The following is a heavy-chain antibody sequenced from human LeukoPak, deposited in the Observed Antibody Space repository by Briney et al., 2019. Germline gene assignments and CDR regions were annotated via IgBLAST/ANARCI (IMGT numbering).Heavy chain of an antibody. CDR1: GFTFSNHW. CDR2: IKQDGSQK. J-gene: IGHJ2*01. V-gene: IGHV3-7*01. D-gene: IGHD2-2*01. Sequence: GGSLRLSCVASGFTFSNHWLTWVRQAPGKGLEWVANIKQDGSQKYYVDSVKGRFTISRDNAKNSLYLQMNSLRAEDTAVYYCARNSLVVPAAIAYFDLWGRGTLVTVSS. CDR3: ARNSLVVPAAIAYFDL.